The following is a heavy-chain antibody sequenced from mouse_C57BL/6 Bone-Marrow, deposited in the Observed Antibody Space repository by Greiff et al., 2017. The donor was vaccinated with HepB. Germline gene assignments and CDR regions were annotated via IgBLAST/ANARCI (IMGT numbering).Heavy chain of an antibody. CDR3: ALYYYGSSVY. CDR2: IDPEDGET. D-gene: IGHD1-1*01. J-gene: IGHJ2*01. Sequence: VQLKQSGAELVKPGASVKLSCTASGFNIKDYYMHWVKQRTEQGLEWIGRIDPEDGETKYAPKFQGKATITADTSSNTAYLQLSSLTSEDTAVYYCALYYYGSSVYWGKGTTLTVSS. V-gene: IGHV14-2*01. CDR1: GFNIKDYY.